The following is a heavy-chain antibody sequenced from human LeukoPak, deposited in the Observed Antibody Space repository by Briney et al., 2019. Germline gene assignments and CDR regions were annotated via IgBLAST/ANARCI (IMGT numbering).Heavy chain of an antibody. CDR2: IGPSGNFI. CDR1: GFTFSDSY. V-gene: IGHV3-11*01. Sequence: GGSLRLSCEASGFTFSDSYMSWLRQPPGKGLESISYIGPSGNFINYADSVKGRFTISRDNAKKSLYLQINSLRAEDTAVYYCSRDPRVLDYWGQGTLVTVSS. J-gene: IGHJ4*02. CDR3: SRDPRVLDY.